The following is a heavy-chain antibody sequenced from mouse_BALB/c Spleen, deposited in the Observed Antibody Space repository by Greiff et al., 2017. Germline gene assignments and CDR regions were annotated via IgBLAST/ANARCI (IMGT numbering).Heavy chain of an antibody. J-gene: IGHJ2*01. V-gene: IGHV1-9*01. CDR2: ILPGSGST. Sequence: VQLKESGAELMKPGASVKISCKATGYTFSSYWIEWVKQRPGHGLEWIGEILPGSGSTNYNEKFKGKATFTADTSSNTAYMQLSSLTSEDSAVYYCARSPYYYGSSYHFDYWGQGTTLTVSS. CDR3: ARSPYYYGSSYHFDY. D-gene: IGHD1-1*01. CDR1: GYTFSSYW.